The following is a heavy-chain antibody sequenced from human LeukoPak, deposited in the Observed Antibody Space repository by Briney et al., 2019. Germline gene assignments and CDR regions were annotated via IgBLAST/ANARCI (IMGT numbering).Heavy chain of an antibody. CDR3: ARDRLHYVEYEKTFDY. CDR1: GFNFVDYA. Sequence: GGSLRLSCTASGFNFVDYAMSWVRQAPGKGLEWVSSISSSSSYIYYADSVKGRFTISRDNAKNSLYLQMNSLRAEDTAVYYCARDRLHYVEYEKTFDYWGQGTLVTVSS. V-gene: IGHV3-21*01. D-gene: IGHD4-17*01. J-gene: IGHJ4*02. CDR2: ISSSSSYI.